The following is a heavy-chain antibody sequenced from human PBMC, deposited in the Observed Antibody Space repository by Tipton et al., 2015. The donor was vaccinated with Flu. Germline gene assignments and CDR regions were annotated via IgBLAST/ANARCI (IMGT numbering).Heavy chain of an antibody. D-gene: IGHD6-19*01. CDR1: GFTVSNNF. CDR2: IYGDGTT. CDR3: TLDLYSRGKYYFDY. J-gene: IGHJ4*02. Sequence: SLRISCALSGFTVSNNFMSWVRQAPGKGLEWVSVIYGDGTTYYADSVKGRFIISRDSSKNTLYLQMNSLRVEDTAVYYCTLDLYSRGKYYFDYWGQGTLVTVSS. V-gene: IGHV3-53*01.